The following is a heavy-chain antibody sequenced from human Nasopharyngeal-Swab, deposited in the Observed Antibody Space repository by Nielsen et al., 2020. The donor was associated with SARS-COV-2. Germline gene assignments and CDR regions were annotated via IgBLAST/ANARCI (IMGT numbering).Heavy chain of an antibody. CDR1: GGSISSTNW. CDR3: ARNWNYGYYYGMDV. V-gene: IGHV4-4*02. Sequence: SETLSLTCAVSGGSISSTNWWSWVRPPPGKGLEWIGEIYHSGSANYNPSLKSRVTISVDMSKNQFSLKLSSVTAADTAVYYCARNWNYGYYYGMDVWGQGTTVTVSS. D-gene: IGHD1-7*01. J-gene: IGHJ6*02. CDR2: IYHSGSA.